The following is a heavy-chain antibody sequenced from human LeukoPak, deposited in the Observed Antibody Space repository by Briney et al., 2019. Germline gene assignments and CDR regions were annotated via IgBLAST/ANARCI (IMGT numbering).Heavy chain of an antibody. Sequence: PGGSLRLSCAASGSTSSSYGMHWVRQAPGKGLEWVAFIRYDRSNKYYADSVKGRFTISRDNAKNTLYLQMNSLRGEDTAVYYCGREIQAPGKTLEYWGQGTLVTVSS. V-gene: IGHV3-30*02. CDR2: IRYDRSNK. J-gene: IGHJ4*02. CDR1: GSTSSSYG. CDR3: GREIQAPGKTLEY.